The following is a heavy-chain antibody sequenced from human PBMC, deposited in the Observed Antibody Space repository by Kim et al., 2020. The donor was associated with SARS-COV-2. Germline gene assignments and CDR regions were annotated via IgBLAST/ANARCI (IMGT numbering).Heavy chain of an antibody. J-gene: IGHJ6*02. CDR1: GGSFSGHS. CDR3: TRGRVGVVPAPVLGLGPYYHYFNLDV. D-gene: IGHD2-2*02. Sequence: SETLSLTCAVYGGSFSGHSWTWIRQPPGKGLEWIGEITHSGSTKYNPSLKSRLTISIDLSKNQFSLTLTSVTAADTGLYYCTRGRVGVVPAPVLGLGPYYHYFNLDVWGHGNTVTVSS. CDR2: ITHSGST. V-gene: IGHV4-34*01.